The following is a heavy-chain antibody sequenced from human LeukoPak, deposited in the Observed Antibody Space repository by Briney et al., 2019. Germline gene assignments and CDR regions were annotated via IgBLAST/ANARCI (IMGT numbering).Heavy chain of an antibody. CDR2: ISSSSSYI. CDR3: AKGQYCSSTSCLTNYYYYGMDV. Sequence: GGSLRLSCAASGFTFSSYSMNWVRQAPGKGLEWVSSISSSSSYIYYADSVKGRFTISRDNSKNTLYLQMNSLRAEDTAVYYCAKGQYCSSTSCLTNYYYYGMDVWGQGTTVTVSS. CDR1: GFTFSSYS. D-gene: IGHD2-2*01. V-gene: IGHV3-21*01. J-gene: IGHJ6*02.